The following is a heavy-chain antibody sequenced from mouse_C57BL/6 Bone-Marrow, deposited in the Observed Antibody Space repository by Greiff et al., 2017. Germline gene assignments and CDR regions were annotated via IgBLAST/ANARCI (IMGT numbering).Heavy chain of an antibody. Sequence: VHLVESGAELARPGASVKLSCKASGYTFTSYGISWVKQRTGQGLEWIGEIYPRSGNTYYNEKFKGKATLTADKSSSTAYMELRSLTSEDSAVYFCARGGTVPFAYWGQGTLVTVSA. CDR2: IYPRSGNT. D-gene: IGHD4-1*01. CDR1: GYTFTSYG. V-gene: IGHV1-81*01. CDR3: ARGGTVPFAY. J-gene: IGHJ3*01.